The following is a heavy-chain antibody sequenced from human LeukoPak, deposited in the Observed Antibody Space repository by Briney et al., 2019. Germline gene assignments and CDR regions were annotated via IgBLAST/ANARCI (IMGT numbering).Heavy chain of an antibody. V-gene: IGHV1-46*02. CDR2: INPSGDFT. CDR3: ARDAMTSVTTSPYYFDY. Sequence: ASVKVSCKASGYTFNSYCMHWVRQAPGQGLEWMGIINPSGDFTSYAQKFQGRVTMTKDTSTSTVYMELSSLRSGDTAVFYCARDAMTSVTTSPYYFDYWGQGTLVTVSS. J-gene: IGHJ4*02. D-gene: IGHD4-17*01. CDR1: GYTFNSYC.